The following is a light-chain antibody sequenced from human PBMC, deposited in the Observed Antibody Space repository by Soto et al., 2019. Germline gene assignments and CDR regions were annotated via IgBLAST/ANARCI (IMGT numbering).Light chain of an antibody. CDR3: LQDINYPWT. Sequence: DIQMTQSPSTLSASVGDRVTITCRASQSISSWLAWYQQKPGKAPKLLIYDASSLESGVPSRFSGSGSGTEFTLTISSLQPDDFATYYCLQDINYPWTFGQGTKV. CDR1: QSISSW. CDR2: DAS. V-gene: IGKV1-5*01. J-gene: IGKJ1*01.